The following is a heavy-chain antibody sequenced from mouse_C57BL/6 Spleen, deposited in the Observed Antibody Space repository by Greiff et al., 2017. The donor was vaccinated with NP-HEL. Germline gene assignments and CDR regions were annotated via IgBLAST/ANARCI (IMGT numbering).Heavy chain of an antibody. D-gene: IGHD1-1*01. CDR3: ARSDYYGSRVYYAMDY. Sequence: QVQLQHPGAELVKPGASVKLSCKASGYTFTSYWMHWVKQRPGQDLEWIGMIHPNSGSTNYNEKFKSKATLTVDKSSSTAYMQLSSLTSEDSAVYYCARSDYYGSRVYYAMDYWGQGTSVTVSS. J-gene: IGHJ4*01. CDR1: GYTFTSYW. CDR2: IHPNSGST. V-gene: IGHV1-64*01.